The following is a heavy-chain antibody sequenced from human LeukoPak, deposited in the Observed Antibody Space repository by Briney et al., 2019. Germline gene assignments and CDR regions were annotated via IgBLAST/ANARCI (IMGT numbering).Heavy chain of an antibody. J-gene: IGHJ2*01. V-gene: IGHV3-48*02. Sequence: PGGSLRLSCAASGFTFSIYSMHWVRQAPGEGLEWLSYISADSNTIYYADSVKGRFTISRDNAKTSLYLQMNTLRDEDTAVYYCARDRAAPTWFFDLWGRGTLVLVSS. CDR2: ISADSNTI. D-gene: IGHD2-15*01. CDR3: ARDRAAPTWFFDL. CDR1: GFTFSIYS.